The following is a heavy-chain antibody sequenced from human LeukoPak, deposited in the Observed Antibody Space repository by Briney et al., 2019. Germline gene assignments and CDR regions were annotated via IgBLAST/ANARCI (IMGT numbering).Heavy chain of an antibody. CDR3: AREGDIVVVPAAINSSPQYNWFDP. V-gene: IGHV1-69*13. J-gene: IGHJ5*02. Sequence: GASVKVSCKASGYNFITHYIHWVRQAPGQGLEWMGGIIPIFGTANYAQKFQGRVTITADESTSTAYMELSSLRSEDTAVYYCAREGDIVVVPAAINSSPQYNWFDPWGQGTLVTVSS. CDR2: IIPIFGTA. D-gene: IGHD2-2*01. CDR1: GYNFITHY.